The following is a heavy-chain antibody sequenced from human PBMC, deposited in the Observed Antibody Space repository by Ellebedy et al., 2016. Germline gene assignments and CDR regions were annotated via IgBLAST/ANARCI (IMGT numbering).Heavy chain of an antibody. Sequence: GGSLRLXXTASGFPFDTYTLTWVRQAPGEGLEWVSAIGGSDSSTYYADSVKGRFTISRDNSKNTVYLQMNSLRAEDTAVYYCAKGRPISNYPFRYYYYYYMDLWGKGTTVTVSS. V-gene: IGHV3-23*01. CDR2: IGGSDSST. D-gene: IGHD4-11*01. CDR1: GFPFDTYT. CDR3: AKGRPISNYPFRYYYYYYMDL. J-gene: IGHJ6*03.